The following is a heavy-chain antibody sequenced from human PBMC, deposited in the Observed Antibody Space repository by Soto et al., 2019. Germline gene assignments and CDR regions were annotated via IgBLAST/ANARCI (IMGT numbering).Heavy chain of an antibody. Sequence: QVQLVQSGAEVKKPGSSVKVSCKASGGTFSSYAISWVRQAPGQGLEWMGGISPIFGTANYAQKFLGRAXIXEXVSRSTAYMELRSLGSEDAAVYSCARVVATVAYFDSWVQGTLVTFSS. CDR3: ARVVATVAYFDS. V-gene: IGHV1-69*12. CDR2: ISPIFGTA. D-gene: IGHD5-12*01. CDR1: GGTFSSYA. J-gene: IGHJ4*02.